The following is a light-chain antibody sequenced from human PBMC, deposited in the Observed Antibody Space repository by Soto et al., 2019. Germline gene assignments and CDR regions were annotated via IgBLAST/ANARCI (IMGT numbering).Light chain of an antibody. Sequence: EIVLTQSPGTLSLSPGQRATLSCRASQSVSSGNLAWYQQKPGQAPRLLIYGTSNRATGIPDRFTGSGSGTDFTLTIIRLEREDFAVYYCQQYNNWPPWTFGQGTKVDIK. CDR1: QSVSSGN. CDR2: GTS. V-gene: IGKV3-20*01. J-gene: IGKJ1*01. CDR3: QQYNNWPPWT.